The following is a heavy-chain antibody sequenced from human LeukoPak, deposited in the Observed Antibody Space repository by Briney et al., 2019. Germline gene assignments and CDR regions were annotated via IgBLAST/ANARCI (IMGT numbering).Heavy chain of an antibody. CDR2: IVVGSGNT. CDR1: GFTFTSSA. J-gene: IGHJ3*02. Sequence: ASVKVSCKASGFTFTSSAMQWVRQARGQRLEWIGWIVVGSGNTNYAQKFQERVTITRDMSTSTAYMELSSLRSEDTAVYYCAAFRGDRAAALNDAFDIWGQGTMVTVSS. V-gene: IGHV1-58*02. CDR3: AAFRGDRAAALNDAFDI. D-gene: IGHD6-13*01.